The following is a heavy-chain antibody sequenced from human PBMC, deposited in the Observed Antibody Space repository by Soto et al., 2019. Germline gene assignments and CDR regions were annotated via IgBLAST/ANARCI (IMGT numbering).Heavy chain of an antibody. V-gene: IGHV3-9*01. CDR3: VAEEGGALLWCCESVH. CDR1: GFKFAEYA. D-gene: IGHD2-8*01. Sequence: EVRLVESGGGPAQPGGSLRLSCAASGFKFAEYAMQWVRQGPGKGLEWVSGINWNSARADYADSVKGRLTISRDNIKKSVFPQKEKLNREDSALSYCVAEEGGALLWCCESVHWGQGTRVTVSS. J-gene: IGHJ1*01. CDR2: INWNSARA.